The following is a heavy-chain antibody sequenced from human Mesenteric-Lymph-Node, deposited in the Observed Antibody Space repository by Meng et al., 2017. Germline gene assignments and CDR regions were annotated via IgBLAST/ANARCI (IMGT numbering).Heavy chain of an antibody. J-gene: IGHJ6*02. CDR2: INPNSGGT. Sequence: ASVKVSCKASGYTFTGYYMHWVRQAPGQGLEWMGWINPNSGGTNYAQKFQGRVTMTRDTSISTAYMELSRLRSDDTAVYYCARLSPLQHLTPYYYHAMDVWGQGTTVTVSS. CDR1: GYTFTGYY. V-gene: IGHV1-2*02. CDR3: ARLSPLQHLTPYYYHAMDV. D-gene: IGHD6-13*01.